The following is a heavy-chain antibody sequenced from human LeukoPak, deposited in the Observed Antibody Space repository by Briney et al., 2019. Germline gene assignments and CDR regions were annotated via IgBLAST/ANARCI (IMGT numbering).Heavy chain of an antibody. CDR2: ISSSSSYI. Sequence: NPGGSLRLSCGASGFTFSSYSMNWVRQAPGKGLEWVSSISSSSSYIYYADSVKGRFTISRDNAKNSLYLQMNSLIAEDTAVYYCARGKSIVADLWGQGTLVTVSS. V-gene: IGHV3-21*01. D-gene: IGHD2-15*01. CDR1: GFTFSSYS. CDR3: ARGKSIVADL. J-gene: IGHJ5*02.